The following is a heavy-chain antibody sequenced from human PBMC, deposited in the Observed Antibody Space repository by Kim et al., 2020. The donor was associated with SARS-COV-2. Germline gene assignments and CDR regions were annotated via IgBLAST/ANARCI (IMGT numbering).Heavy chain of an antibody. Sequence: SETLSLTCTVSGGSISSSTYYWGWIRQPPGKGLQWIGSVYYSGSTHYNPSLKSRVTISADTSKNQFSLILSSVTAADTAVFYCARHAPNTSNRPFDYWGQGTLVTVSS. D-gene: IGHD2-2*02. J-gene: IGHJ4*02. CDR2: VYYSGST. V-gene: IGHV4-39*01. CDR3: ARHAPNTSNRPFDY. CDR1: GGSISSSTYY.